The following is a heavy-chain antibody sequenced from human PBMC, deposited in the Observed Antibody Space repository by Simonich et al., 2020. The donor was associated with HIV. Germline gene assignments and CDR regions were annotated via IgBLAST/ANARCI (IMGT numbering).Heavy chain of an antibody. D-gene: IGHD4-17*01. J-gene: IGHJ4*02. CDR2: IKSKGSGGTT. CDR1: GFTFSDAW. CDR3: SWMTTVTTVDY. V-gene: IGHV3-15*01. Sequence: EVQLVESGGDLVKPGGSLRLSCAASGFTFSDAWMSWVRQAPGKGLECVGRIKSKGSGGTTDYAAPVKGRFTISRDDSKNTLFLQMNSLKIEDTAVYYCSWMTTVTTVDYWGQGTLVTVSS.